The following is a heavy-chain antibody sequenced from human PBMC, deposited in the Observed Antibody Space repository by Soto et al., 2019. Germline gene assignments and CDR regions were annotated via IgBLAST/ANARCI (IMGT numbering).Heavy chain of an antibody. D-gene: IGHD2-8*01. V-gene: IGHV1-46*01. CDR1: GYTFTSYY. CDR3: ARVEGYCTNGVCYTRAFDI. Sequence: ASVKVSCKASGYTFTSYYMHWVRQAPGQGLEWMGIINPSGGSTSYAPKFQGRVTMTRDTSTSTVYMELSSLRSEDPAVYYCARVEGYCTNGVCYTRAFDIWGQGTMVTVSS. CDR2: INPSGGST. J-gene: IGHJ3*02.